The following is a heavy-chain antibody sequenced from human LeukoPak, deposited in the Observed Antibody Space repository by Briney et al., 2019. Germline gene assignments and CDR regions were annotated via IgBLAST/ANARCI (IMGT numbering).Heavy chain of an antibody. V-gene: IGHV4-4*07. CDR2: IYTSGST. CDR1: GGSISSYY. J-gene: IGHJ5*02. CDR3: ARSGYCSGGSCFWAFDP. Sequence: SETLSLTSTVSGGSISSYYWSWMRPPAGKGLEWIGRIYTSGSTNYNPSLKSRVNMSVDTSKNQFSLKLSSVTAADTAVYYCARSGYCSGGSCFWAFDPWGQGTLVTVSS. D-gene: IGHD2-15*01.